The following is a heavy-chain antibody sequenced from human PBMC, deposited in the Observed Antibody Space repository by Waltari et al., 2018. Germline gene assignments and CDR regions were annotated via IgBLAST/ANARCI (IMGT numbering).Heavy chain of an antibody. CDR3: ARAPPYYYDSSGYFYYFDY. CDR1: GGTFSSYA. Sequence: QVQLVQSGAEVKKPGSSVKVSCKASGGTFSSYAISWVRQAPGQGPEWMGGIIPIFGTANYAQKFQGRVTITADESTSTAYMELSSLRSEDTAVYYCARAPPYYYDSSGYFYYFDYWGQGTLVTVSS. V-gene: IGHV1-69*12. J-gene: IGHJ4*02. D-gene: IGHD3-22*01. CDR2: IIPIFGTA.